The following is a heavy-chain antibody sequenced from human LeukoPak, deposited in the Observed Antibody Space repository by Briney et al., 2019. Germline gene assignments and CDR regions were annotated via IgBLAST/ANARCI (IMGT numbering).Heavy chain of an antibody. CDR2: IWYDGSNK. V-gene: IGHV3-33*01. CDR3: ARESGYSSSWYSEYFQH. J-gene: IGHJ1*01. D-gene: IGHD6-13*01. Sequence: GGSLRLSCAASGFTFSSYGMHWVRQAPGKGLEWVGVIWYDGSNKNYADSVKGRFTISSDNSKNTLYLQMNSVRAEDTAVYYCARESGYSSSWYSEYFQHWGQGTLVTVSS. CDR1: GFTFSSYG.